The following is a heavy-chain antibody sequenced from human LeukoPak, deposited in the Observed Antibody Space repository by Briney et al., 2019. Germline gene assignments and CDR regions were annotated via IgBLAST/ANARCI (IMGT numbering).Heavy chain of an antibody. Sequence: GGSLILSCPASGFTFSSYAMSWVRQSAGKRLEWVSTITGSGGTTYFADSVKGRFTISRDNSKNTLYLQMTSLRADDTAVYYCTKYSRSSGVIWDFDSWGQGTQVTVSS. CDR1: GFTFSSYA. V-gene: IGHV3-23*01. CDR2: ITGSGGTT. D-gene: IGHD1-26*01. J-gene: IGHJ4*02. CDR3: TKYSRSSGVIWDFDS.